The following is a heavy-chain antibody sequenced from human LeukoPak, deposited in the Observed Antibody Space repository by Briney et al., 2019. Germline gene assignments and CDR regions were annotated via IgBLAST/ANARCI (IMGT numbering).Heavy chain of an antibody. CDR1: GFTFSSYW. CDR2: IASDGSST. J-gene: IGHJ4*02. D-gene: IGHD4-23*01. Sequence: GGSLRLSCAASGFTFSSYWMNWVRQAPGKGLVWVSRIASDGSSTTYADSVKGRFSISRDNAKNTLYLQMNSLRVEDTAVHYCARGWPHGNDYWGQGTLVTVSS. CDR3: ARGWPHGNDY. V-gene: IGHV3-74*01.